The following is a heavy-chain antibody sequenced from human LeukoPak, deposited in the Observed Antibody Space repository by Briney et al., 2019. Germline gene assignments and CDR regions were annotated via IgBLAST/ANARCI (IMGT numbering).Heavy chain of an antibody. CDR2: ISYIGSA. CDR1: GGSFTTHY. D-gene: IGHD3-22*01. CDR3: ASDSISMNAFDA. V-gene: IGHV4-59*11. J-gene: IGHJ3*01. Sequence: SETLSLTCTVSGGSFTTHYWSWIRQPPGKGLEWIGYISYIGSANYNPSLKSRVTISIDTSNNEVSLMLTSVTAADTAVYYCASDSISMNAFDAWGQGTMVTVSS.